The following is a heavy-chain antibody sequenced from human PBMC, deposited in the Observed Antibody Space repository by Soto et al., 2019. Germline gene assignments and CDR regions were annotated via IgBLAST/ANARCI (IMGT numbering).Heavy chain of an antibody. J-gene: IGHJ4*02. CDR1: GGSISSGGYS. D-gene: IGHD1-26*01. CDR2: IYHSGST. Sequence: QLQLQESGSGLVKPSQTLSLTCAVSGGSISSGGYSWSWIRQPPGKGLAWIGYIYHSGSTYYNPSLSRRVHLSVDSSTNPFSLKLSSVPAATTAVYSCAAGGGIPRYYWVQGTLVTLSS. CDR3: AAGGGIPRYY. V-gene: IGHV4-30-2*01.